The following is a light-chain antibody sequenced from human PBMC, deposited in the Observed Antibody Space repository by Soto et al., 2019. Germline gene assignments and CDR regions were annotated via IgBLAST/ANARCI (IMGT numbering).Light chain of an antibody. Sequence: QSALTHLRSVSGSPGQSVSISFTRTRSDVGRYSYFSWYQQHPGKAPKLMIYDVSERPSGVPDRFSGSKSGNTASLTISGLQAEDEADYYCCSYAATYTGVFGTGTKVTVL. CDR1: RSDVGRYSY. CDR2: DVS. CDR3: CSYAATYTGV. V-gene: IGLV2-11*02. J-gene: IGLJ1*01.